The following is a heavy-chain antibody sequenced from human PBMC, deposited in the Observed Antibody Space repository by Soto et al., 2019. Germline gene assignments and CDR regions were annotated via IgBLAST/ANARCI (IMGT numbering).Heavy chain of an antibody. CDR2: IKSHGGGGTA. CDR1: GITFKDAW. Sequence: GGSLRLSCLVSGITFKDAWMSWVRQAPGKGLDWVARIKSHGGGGTADYTQAVKGRFTISRDDSKSTVHLQMNSLRNEDTAMYFCVWNTREEVLGRWGQGTLVTVSS. V-gene: IGHV3-15*01. CDR3: VWNTREEVLGR. D-gene: IGHD1-1*01. J-gene: IGHJ4*02.